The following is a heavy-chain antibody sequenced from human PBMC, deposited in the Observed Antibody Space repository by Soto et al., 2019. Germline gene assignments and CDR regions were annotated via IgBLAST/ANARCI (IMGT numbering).Heavy chain of an antibody. CDR2: ISGSGGST. Sequence: EVQLLESGGGLVQPGGSLRLSCAASGFTFSSYAMSWVRQAPGKGLEWVSAISGSGGSTYYADSVTGRFTISRDNSKNTLYLQMNSLRAEDTAVYYWARRSSGWYFDYWGQGTLVTVSS. J-gene: IGHJ4*02. V-gene: IGHV3-23*01. CDR1: GFTFSSYA. CDR3: ARRSSGWYFDY. D-gene: IGHD6-19*01.